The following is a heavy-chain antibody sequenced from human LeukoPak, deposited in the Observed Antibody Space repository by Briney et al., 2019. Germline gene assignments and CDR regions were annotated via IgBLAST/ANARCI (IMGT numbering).Heavy chain of an antibody. CDR1: GFTFSSYW. V-gene: IGHV3-74*01. CDR3: ARKGAVSSSWYTFDY. J-gene: IGHJ4*02. CDR2: INSDGSST. D-gene: IGHD6-13*01. Sequence: GGSLRLSCAASGFTFSSYWMHWVRQAPGKGLVWVSRINSDGSSTSYADSVKGRFTISRDNAKNTLYLQMNSLRAEDTAVYYCARKGAVSSSWYTFDYWGQGTLVTVSS.